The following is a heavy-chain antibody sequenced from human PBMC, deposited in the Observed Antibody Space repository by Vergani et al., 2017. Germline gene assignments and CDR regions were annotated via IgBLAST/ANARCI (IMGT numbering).Heavy chain of an antibody. V-gene: IGHV3-30-3*01. J-gene: IGHJ4*02. CDR2: ISYDGSNK. CDR1: GFTFSSYA. D-gene: IGHD4-17*01. CDR3: ARAYYGDYDFDY. Sequence: VQLVESGGGLVQPGGSLRLSCAASGFTFSSYAMHWVRQAPGKGLEWVAVISYDGSNKYYADSVKGRFTISRDNSKNTLYLQMNSLRAEDTAVYYCARAYYGDYDFDYWGQGTLVTVSS.